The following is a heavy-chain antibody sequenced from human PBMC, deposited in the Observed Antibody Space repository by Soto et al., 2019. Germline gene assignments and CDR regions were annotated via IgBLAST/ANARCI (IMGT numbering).Heavy chain of an antibody. CDR1: GFICSSYD. V-gene: IGHV3-23*01. D-gene: IGHD2-8*02. Sequence: GGSLRLCCAASGFICSSYDMSWVRQAPGRGLEWVSTILVGGSTHYEESVKGRFTISRDGCEKTVYLQMNSLTPGDPAVYYCAKATATGGVAFDNCGQGTMDTVSS. CDR2: ILVGGST. CDR3: AKATATGGVAFDN. J-gene: IGHJ3*02.